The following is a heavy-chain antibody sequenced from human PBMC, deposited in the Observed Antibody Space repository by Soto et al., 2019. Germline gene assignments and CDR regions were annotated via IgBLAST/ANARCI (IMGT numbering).Heavy chain of an antibody. D-gene: IGHD6-6*01. J-gene: IGHJ6*02. CDR1: GFTFSPAS. Sequence: QEQLVESGGGVVQPGRPLRLSCAASGFTFSPASMTWVRQAPGKGLEWVGVISFDGATKYYADSVKGRFAISRDNSMNTLYLQMNSLRTEDTAVYYCAKDQSASSNSYHAMDVWGPGTTVTVSS. CDR2: ISFDGATK. V-gene: IGHV3-30*09. CDR3: AKDQSASSNSYHAMDV.